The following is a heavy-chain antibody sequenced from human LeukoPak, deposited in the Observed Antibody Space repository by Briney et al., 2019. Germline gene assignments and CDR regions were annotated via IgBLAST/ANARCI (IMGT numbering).Heavy chain of an antibody. D-gene: IGHD3-9*01. J-gene: IGHJ4*02. CDR1: GFTFSSYE. CDR3: ARVSGYRATFDY. Sequence: QPGGSLRLSCATSGFTFSSYEMNWVRQAPGKGLEWVSYISSSGTPIYYTDSVKGRFTISRDIAKNSLYLQMNSLRAEGTAVYYCARVSGYRATFDYWGQGTLVTVSS. CDR2: ISSSGTPI. V-gene: IGHV3-48*03.